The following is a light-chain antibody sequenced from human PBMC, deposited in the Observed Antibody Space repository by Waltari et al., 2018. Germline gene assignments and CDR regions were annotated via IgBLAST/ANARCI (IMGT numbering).Light chain of an antibody. CDR2: WAA. CDR1: QSGLHRSNSKNH. J-gene: IGKJ3*01. CDR3: QQYYSTIFA. V-gene: IGKV4-1*01. Sequence: DIVVTQSPESMAVPLGETATMNGKASQSGLHRSNSKNHLAWYKQKPGQPPKLLIYWAATRESGVPDRVSGSGSGTDFTLTVSSLRAEDVAVYYCQQYYSTIFAFGPGTKVDSK.